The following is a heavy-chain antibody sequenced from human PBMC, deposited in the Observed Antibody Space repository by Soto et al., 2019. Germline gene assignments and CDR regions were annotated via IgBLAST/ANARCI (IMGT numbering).Heavy chain of an antibody. V-gene: IGHV4-39*01. Sequence: SETLSLTCTVSGGSIVSSTYYWGWIRQPPGKGLEWIGSIFYNGNTFYNPSLKSRITISVDTSKNQFSLKLSSVTAADTAVYYCARHSTGYYYSWFDPWGQGTLVTVSS. D-gene: IGHD3-22*01. CDR2: IFYNGNT. CDR1: GGSIVSSTYY. J-gene: IGHJ5*02. CDR3: ARHSTGYYYSWFDP.